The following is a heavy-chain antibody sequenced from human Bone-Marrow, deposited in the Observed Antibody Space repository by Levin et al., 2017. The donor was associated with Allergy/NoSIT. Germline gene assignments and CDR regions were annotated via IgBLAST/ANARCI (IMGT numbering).Heavy chain of an antibody. CDR2: IYSGGDT. D-gene: IGHD4-23*01. CDR3: STSPNSGY. J-gene: IGHJ4*02. CDR1: GFTVRNNY. V-gene: IGHV3-53*01. Sequence: PGGSLRLSCAASGFTVRNNYMSWVRQAPGTGLEGVSIIYSGGDTYYTDSAKGRFTISRDSSKTTLYLQMNSLRAADTAGYDCSTSPNSGYWGQGTLVTVSS.